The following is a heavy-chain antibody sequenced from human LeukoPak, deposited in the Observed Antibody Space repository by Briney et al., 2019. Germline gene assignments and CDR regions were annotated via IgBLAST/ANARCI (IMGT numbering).Heavy chain of an antibody. Sequence: SDTLSLTCTVSGGSISSYYWSWIRQPPGKGLEWIGYIYYSGSTNYNPSLKSRVTISVDTSKNQFSLKLSSVTAADTAVYYCARGATIFLVDVWGQGTTVTVSS. D-gene: IGHD3-9*01. J-gene: IGHJ6*02. CDR3: ARGATIFLVDV. CDR2: IYYSGST. V-gene: IGHV4-59*01. CDR1: GGSISSYY.